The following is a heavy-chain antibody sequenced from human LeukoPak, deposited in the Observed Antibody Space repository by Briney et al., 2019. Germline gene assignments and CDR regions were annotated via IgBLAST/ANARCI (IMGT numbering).Heavy chain of an antibody. D-gene: IGHD3-10*01. CDR2: ISSSSSHI. CDR1: GFIFSTYS. Sequence: PGGSLRLSCAASGFIFSTYSMNWVRQAPGKGLEWVSSISSSSSHIYYADSVKGRLTIPRDNAKNSLYLQIYSLRAQDTAVYYCARDTRFGALYDSSYHGMDVWGKGTTVTVSS. J-gene: IGHJ6*04. CDR3: ARDTRFGALYDSSYHGMDV. V-gene: IGHV3-21*01.